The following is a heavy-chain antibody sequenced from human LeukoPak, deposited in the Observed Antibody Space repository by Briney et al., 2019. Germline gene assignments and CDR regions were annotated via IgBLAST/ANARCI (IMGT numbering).Heavy chain of an antibody. CDR3: AKSPSGRSRISRFDY. D-gene: IGHD1-26*01. V-gene: IGHV3-30*18. CDR1: GFTFSSCG. CDR2: ISYDGSNK. J-gene: IGHJ4*02. Sequence: PGRSLRLSCAASGFTFSSCGMHWVRQAPGKGLEWVAVISYDGSNKYYADSVNGRFTISRDNSKNTLSLQMNSLRAEDTAVYYCAKSPSGRSRISRFDYWGQGILVTVSS.